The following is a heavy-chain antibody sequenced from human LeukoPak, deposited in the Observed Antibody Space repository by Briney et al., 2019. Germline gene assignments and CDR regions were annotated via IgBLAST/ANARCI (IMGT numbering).Heavy chain of an antibody. D-gene: IGHD2-2*01. Sequence: GGSVKESRMGLGYTFTKYVVSRVRWAPGHGHEGLGWISACDGRTNDARKLEGRVTMTTETSTSTAYMALRSLRSDDTAVYYCARDLEMYCTTTSCQGPYDIWGQGTMVTVSS. CDR3: ARDLEMYCTTTSCQGPYDI. CDR1: GYTFTKYV. CDR2: ISACDGRT. J-gene: IGHJ3*02. V-gene: IGHV1-18*01.